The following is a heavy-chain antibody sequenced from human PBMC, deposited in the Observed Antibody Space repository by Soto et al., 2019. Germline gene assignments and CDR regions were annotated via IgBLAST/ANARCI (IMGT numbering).Heavy chain of an antibody. CDR1: GGSISSSNW. Sequence: SETLSLTCAVSGGSISSSNWWSWVRQPPGKGLEWIGSIYYSGSTYYNPSLKSRVTISVDTSKNQFSLKLSSVTAADTAVYYCAKTGYYYYGMDVWGQGTTVTVSS. CDR3: AKTGYYYYGMDV. V-gene: IGHV4-39*01. J-gene: IGHJ6*02. CDR2: IYYSGST.